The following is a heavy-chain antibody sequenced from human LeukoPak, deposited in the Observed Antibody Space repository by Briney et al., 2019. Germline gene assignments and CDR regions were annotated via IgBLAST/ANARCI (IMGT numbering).Heavy chain of an antibody. Sequence: ASVKVSCKASGYTFTGYYMHWVRQAPGQGLEWMGWINPNSGGTNYAQKFQGRVTMTRDTSISTAYMELSRLRSDDTAVYYCARETYSNILTGTEYWGPGTLVTVSS. D-gene: IGHD3-9*01. J-gene: IGHJ1*01. CDR2: INPNSGGT. CDR3: ARETYSNILTGTEY. V-gene: IGHV1-2*02. CDR1: GYTFTGYY.